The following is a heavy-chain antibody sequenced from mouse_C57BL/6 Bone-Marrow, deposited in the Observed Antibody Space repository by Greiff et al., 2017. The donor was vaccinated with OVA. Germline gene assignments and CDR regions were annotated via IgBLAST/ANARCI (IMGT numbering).Heavy chain of an antibody. CDR1: GYTFTSYW. CDR2: IYPGSGST. CDR3: VVFYDSHWYFDV. V-gene: IGHV1-55*01. J-gene: IGHJ1*03. D-gene: IGHD2-4*01. Sequence: QVQLKQPGAEPVKPGASVKMSCKASGYTFTSYWITWVKQRPGQGLEWIGDIYPGSGSTNYNEKFKSKATLTVDTSSSTAYMQLSSLTSEDSAVYYCVVFYDSHWYFDVWGTGTTVTVSS.